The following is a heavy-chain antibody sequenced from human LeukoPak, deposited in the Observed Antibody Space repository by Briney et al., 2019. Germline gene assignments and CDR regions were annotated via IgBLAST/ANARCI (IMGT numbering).Heavy chain of an antibody. CDR2: IIPIFGTA. CDR3: ASYRPKRITIFGVDSSYFDY. Sequence: SVKVSCKASGGTFSSYAISWVRQAPGQGLEWMGGIIPIFGTANYAQKFQGRVTITADESTSTAYMELSSLRSEDTAVYYCASYRPKRITIFGVDSSYFDYWGQGTLVTVSS. D-gene: IGHD3-3*01. CDR1: GGTFSSYA. V-gene: IGHV1-69*13. J-gene: IGHJ4*02.